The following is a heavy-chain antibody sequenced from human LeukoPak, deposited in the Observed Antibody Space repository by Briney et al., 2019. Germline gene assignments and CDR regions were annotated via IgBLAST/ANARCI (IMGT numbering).Heavy chain of an antibody. V-gene: IGHV4-61*02. J-gene: IGHJ4*02. D-gene: IGHD1-26*01. CDR2: IHTSGST. Sequence: SETLSLTCTVSGGSISSGSYYWSWIRQPAGKILEWIGRIHTSGSTNYNPSLKSRVTISVDTSKNQFSLKLSSVTAADTAVYYCARLQWELLGGVVDYWGQGTLVTVSS. CDR3: ARLQWELLGGVVDY. CDR1: GGSISSGSYY.